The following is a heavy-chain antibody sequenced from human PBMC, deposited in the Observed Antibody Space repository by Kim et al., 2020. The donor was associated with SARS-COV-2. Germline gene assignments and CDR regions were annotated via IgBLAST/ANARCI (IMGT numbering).Heavy chain of an antibody. V-gene: IGHV3-15*04. CDR2: IGSKTDGGTI. CDR3: TTESGEFV. D-gene: IGHD3-10*01. CDR1: GFTFSNTW. J-gene: IGHJ4*02. Sequence: GGSLRLSCAASGFTFSNTWMSWVRQAPGKGPEWVGRIGSKTDGGTIEYAAPVKGRFTISRDDSKNTLYLQMNSLIIEDTAIYYCTTESGEFVWGQGTLVTVSS.